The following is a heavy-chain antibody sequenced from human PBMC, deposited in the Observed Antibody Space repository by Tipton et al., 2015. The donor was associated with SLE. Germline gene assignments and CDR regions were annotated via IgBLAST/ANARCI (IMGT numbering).Heavy chain of an antibody. CDR1: GGTFSSYA. D-gene: IGHD3-10*01. J-gene: IGHJ6*02. CDR3: ARGGFALVYGMDV. Sequence: QSGPEVKKPGSSVKVSCKASGGTFSSYAISWVRQATGQGLEWMGRIIPILGTANSAQKFQGRVTITADESTSTAYMEQSSLRSEATAVYYCARGGFALVYGMDVWGQGTTVSVSS. V-gene: IGHV1-69*13. CDR2: IIPILGTA.